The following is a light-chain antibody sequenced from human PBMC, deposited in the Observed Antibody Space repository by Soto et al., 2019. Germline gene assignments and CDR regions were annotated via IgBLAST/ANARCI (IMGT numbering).Light chain of an antibody. J-gene: IGLJ3*02. CDR3: LLSYSGLRV. CDR2: ATS. Sequence: QAVVTQEPSLTVSPGGTVTLTCGSSTGAVTSSHSPYWFQQKPGQAPMILIYATSDKHSWTPARFSGSLLGGKAALTLSGAQPEDEAEYYCLLSYSGLRVFGGGTKLTVL. V-gene: IGLV7-46*01. CDR1: TGAVTSSHS.